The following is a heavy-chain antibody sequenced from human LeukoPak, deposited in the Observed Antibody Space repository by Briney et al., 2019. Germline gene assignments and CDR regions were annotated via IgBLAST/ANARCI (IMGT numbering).Heavy chain of an antibody. CDR3: ARDPYDFWSGMDV. V-gene: IGHV3-7*01. D-gene: IGHD3-3*01. CDR1: GFTVSSNE. Sequence: SGGSLRLSCAASGFTVSSNEMSWVRQAPGKGLEWVANIKQDGSEKYYVDSVKGRFTISRDNAKNSLYLQMNSLRAEDTAVYYCARDPYDFWSGMDVWGKGTTVTVSS. CDR2: IKQDGSEK. J-gene: IGHJ6*04.